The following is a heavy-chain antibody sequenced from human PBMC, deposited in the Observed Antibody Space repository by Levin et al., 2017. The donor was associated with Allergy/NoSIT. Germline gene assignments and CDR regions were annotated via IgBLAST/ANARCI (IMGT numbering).Heavy chain of an antibody. V-gene: IGHV3-9*01. J-gene: IGHJ6*02. CDR2: ISWNSGSI. CDR1: GFTFDDYA. Sequence: GGSLRLSCAASGFTFDDYAMHWVRQAPGKGLEWVSGISWNSGSIGYADSVKGRFTISSDNAKNSLYLQMTSLRAEDTALYYCAKGGDCSSTSCYTVGTPYYYYGMDGWGQGTTVTVSS. D-gene: IGHD2-2*02. CDR3: AKGGDCSSTSCYTVGTPYYYYGMDG.